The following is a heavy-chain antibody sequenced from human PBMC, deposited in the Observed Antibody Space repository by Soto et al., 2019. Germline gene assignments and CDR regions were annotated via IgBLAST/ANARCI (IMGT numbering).Heavy chain of an antibody. D-gene: IGHD6-19*01. CDR1: GFTFSSYS. CDR2: ISSSSSYI. Sequence: GGSLRLSCAASGFTFSSYSMNWVRQAPGKGLEWVSSISSSSSYIYYADSVKGRFTISRDNAKNSLYLQMNSLRAEDTAVYYCARDQFSGWNVFFDYWGQGTLVTVAS. CDR3: ARDQFSGWNVFFDY. J-gene: IGHJ4*02. V-gene: IGHV3-21*01.